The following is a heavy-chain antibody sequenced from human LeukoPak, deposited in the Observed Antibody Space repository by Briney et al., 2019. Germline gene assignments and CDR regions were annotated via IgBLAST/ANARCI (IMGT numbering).Heavy chain of an antibody. J-gene: IGHJ4*02. V-gene: IGHV3-23*01. CDR3: ATGPRHDSGRRLEY. CDR1: GFTFSRYA. CDR2: LDPSGATT. D-gene: IGHD6-19*01. Sequence: GGSLRLSCAASGFTFSRYAMSWVRQAPGKGLEWVSSLDPSGATTFYAESVRGRFTISRDNSKNTASLQMNSLRFEDTAIYYCATGPRHDSGRRLEYWGQGALVTVSA.